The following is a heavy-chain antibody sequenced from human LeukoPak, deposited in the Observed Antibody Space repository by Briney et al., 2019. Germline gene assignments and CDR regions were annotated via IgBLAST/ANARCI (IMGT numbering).Heavy chain of an antibody. V-gene: IGHV4-34*01. CDR3: AMRRPRWLQCY. CDR2: INHSGST. J-gene: IGHJ4*02. CDR1: GGSFSGYY. Sequence: SETLSLTCAVYGGSFSGYYWSWIRQPPGKGLEWIGEINHSGSTNYNPSLKSRVTISVDTSKNQFSLKLSSVTAADTAVYYCAMRRPRWLQCYWGQGTLVTVSS. D-gene: IGHD5-24*01.